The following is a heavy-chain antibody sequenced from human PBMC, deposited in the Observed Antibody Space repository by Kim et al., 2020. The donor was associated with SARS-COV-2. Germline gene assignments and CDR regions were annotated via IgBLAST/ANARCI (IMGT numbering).Heavy chain of an antibody. CDR3: ARDSAGVIGDLGLDS. Sequence: GGSLRLSCAASGSTFSRYAFHWVRQAPGKGLEWVAVISHDGSNKYYADSLKGRFAISRDNSKNTLDLQMNSLRPEDTAVYYCARDSAGVIGDLGLDSWGQGTLVTVSS. V-gene: IGHV3-30*09. CDR2: ISHDGSNK. CDR1: GSTFSRYA. D-gene: IGHD3-16*02. J-gene: IGHJ4*02.